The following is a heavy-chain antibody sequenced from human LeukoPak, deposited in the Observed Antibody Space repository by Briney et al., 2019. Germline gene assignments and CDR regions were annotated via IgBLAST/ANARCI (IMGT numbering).Heavy chain of an antibody. CDR2: INHSGST. CDR3: ARTTEAHSWRTRYYDYYMDV. CDR1: GGSFSGYY. D-gene: IGHD6-13*01. Sequence: SETLSLTCAVYGGSFSGYYWSWIRQPPGKGLERIGEINHSGSTNYNPSLKSRVTISVDTSKNQFSLKLSSVTAADTAVYYCARTTEAHSWRTRYYDYYMDVWGKGTTVTVSS. V-gene: IGHV4-34*01. J-gene: IGHJ6*03.